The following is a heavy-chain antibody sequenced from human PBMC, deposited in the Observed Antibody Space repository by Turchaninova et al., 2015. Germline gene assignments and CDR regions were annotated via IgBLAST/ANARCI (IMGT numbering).Heavy chain of an antibody. J-gene: IGHJ4*02. CDR3: AKVRATIFGVVYDY. CDR1: GFTFSSYV. Sequence: EVQLVESGGGLVQPGGSLRLSCEASGFTFSSYVMSGGRQAPGKGLEWVSAISGSGGSTYYADSVKGRFTISRDNAKNTLYLQMNSLRAEDTAVYYCAKVRATIFGVVYDYWGQGTQVTVSS. D-gene: IGHD3-3*01. V-gene: IGHV3-23*04. CDR2: ISGSGGST.